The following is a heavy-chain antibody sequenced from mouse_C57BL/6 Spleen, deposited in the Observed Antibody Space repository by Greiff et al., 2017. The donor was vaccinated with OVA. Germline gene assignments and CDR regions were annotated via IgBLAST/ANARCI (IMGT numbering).Heavy chain of an antibody. CDR2: FDPNSGGT. D-gene: IGHD1-1*01. Sequence: VQLQQPGAELVKPGASVKLSCKASGYTFTSYWMHWVKQRPGRGLEWIGRFDPNSGGTKYNEKFKSKATLTVDKPSSTAYMQLSSLTSEDSAVDYCARGGFTTVVATDDWGKGTTLTVSS. CDR3: ARGGFTTVVATDD. CDR1: GYTFTSYW. J-gene: IGHJ2*01. V-gene: IGHV1-72*01.